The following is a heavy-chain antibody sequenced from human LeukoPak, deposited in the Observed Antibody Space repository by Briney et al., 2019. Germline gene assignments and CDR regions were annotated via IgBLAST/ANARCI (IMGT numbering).Heavy chain of an antibody. CDR1: GYTFSTHG. CDR2: IIPILGIA. V-gene: IGHV1-69*04. D-gene: IGHD3-9*01. J-gene: IGHJ4*02. CDR3: ARVYYDILTGYYMDY. Sequence: ASVKVSCKASGYTFSTHGISWVRQAPGQGLEWMGRIIPILGIANYAQKFQGRVTITADKSTSTAYMELSSLRSEDTAVYYCARVYYDILTGYYMDYWGQGTLVTVSS.